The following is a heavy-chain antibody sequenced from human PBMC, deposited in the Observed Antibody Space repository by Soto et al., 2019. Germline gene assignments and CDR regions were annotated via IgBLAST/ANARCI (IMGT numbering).Heavy chain of an antibody. Sequence: QVQLVQSGAEVKKPGASVKVSCKASGYTFTSYAMHWVRQAPGQRLEWMGWINAGNGSTKYSQKFQGRVTITRDTSASTAYMELSSLRSEDTAVYYCAGSIVVVPSRDDYYMDVWGKGTTVTVSS. V-gene: IGHV1-3*01. CDR2: INAGNGST. CDR1: GYTFTSYA. CDR3: AGSIVVVPSRDDYYMDV. J-gene: IGHJ6*03. D-gene: IGHD2-2*01.